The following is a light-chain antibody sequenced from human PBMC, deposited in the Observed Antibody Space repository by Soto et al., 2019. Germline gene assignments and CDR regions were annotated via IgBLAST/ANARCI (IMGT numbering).Light chain of an antibody. V-gene: IGKV3-15*01. CDR2: GAS. CDR1: QSVSTK. J-gene: IGKJ3*01. Sequence: EIVMTQSPATLSVSPGERATLSCRASQSVSTKLAWYRQKPGQAPRLLIYGASTRATGIPARFSGSGSGTEFTPTINSLQSEDFAVYYCQQYKNWPHFTFGPGTTVDIK. CDR3: QQYKNWPHFT.